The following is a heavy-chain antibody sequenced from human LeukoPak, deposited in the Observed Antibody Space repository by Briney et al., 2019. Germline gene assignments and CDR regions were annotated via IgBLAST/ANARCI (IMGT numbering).Heavy chain of an antibody. V-gene: IGHV4-59*01. Sequence: PSETLSLTCTVSGGSISSYYWSWIRQPPGKGLEWIGYIYYSGSTNYNPSLKSRVTISVDTSKNQFSLKLSSVTAVDTAVYYCARSYVGYEYYFDYWGQGTLVTVSS. CDR1: GGSISSYY. CDR2: IYYSGST. CDR3: ARSYVGYEYYFDY. J-gene: IGHJ4*02. D-gene: IGHD5-12*01.